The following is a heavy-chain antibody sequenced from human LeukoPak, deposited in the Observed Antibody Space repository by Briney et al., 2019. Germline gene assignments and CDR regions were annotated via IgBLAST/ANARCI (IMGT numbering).Heavy chain of an antibody. V-gene: IGHV1-18*04. J-gene: IGHJ3*02. CDR3: ARVKTVDAFDI. D-gene: IGHD4-17*01. Sequence: GASVKVSCKASGDTFSSYYMHWVRQAPGQGLEWMGWISAYNGNTNYAQKLQGRVTMTTDTSTSTAYMELRSLRSDDTAVYYCARVKTVDAFDIWGQGTMVTVSS. CDR2: ISAYNGNT. CDR1: GDTFSSYY.